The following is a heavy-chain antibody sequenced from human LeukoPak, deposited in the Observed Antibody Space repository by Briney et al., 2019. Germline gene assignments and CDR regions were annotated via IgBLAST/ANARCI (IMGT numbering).Heavy chain of an antibody. J-gene: IGHJ5*02. CDR2: ISAYNGNT. V-gene: IGHV1-18*01. Sequence: ASVKVSCKASGYTFTSYGISWVRQAPGQGLEWMGWISAYNGNTNYAQKLQGRVTMTTDTSTSTAYMELRSLRSDDTAVYYCARVGYCSGGSCLANWCDPWGQGTLVTVSS. D-gene: IGHD2-15*01. CDR3: ARVGYCSGGSCLANWCDP. CDR1: GYTFTSYG.